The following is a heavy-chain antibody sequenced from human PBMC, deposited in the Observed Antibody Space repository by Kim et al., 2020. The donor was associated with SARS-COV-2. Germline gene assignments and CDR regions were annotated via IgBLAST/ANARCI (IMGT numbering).Heavy chain of an antibody. J-gene: IGHJ6*02. Sequence: ASVKVSCKASGYTFTSYYMHWVRQAPGQGLEWMGIINPSGGSTSYAQKFQGRVTMTRDTSTSTVYMELSSLRSEDTAVYYCARVLRCSGGSCYPPGTDVWGQGTTVTVSS. CDR3: ARVLRCSGGSCYPPGTDV. CDR2: INPSGGST. V-gene: IGHV1-46*01. D-gene: IGHD2-15*01. CDR1: GYTFTSYY.